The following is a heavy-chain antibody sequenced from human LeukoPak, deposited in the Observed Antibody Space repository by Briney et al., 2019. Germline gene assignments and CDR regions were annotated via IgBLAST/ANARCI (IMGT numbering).Heavy chain of an antibody. CDR3: AKTGNPATGDY. J-gene: IGHJ4*02. CDR1: GFTVSSNY. CDR2: IYSGGYT. Sequence: GGSLRLSCAASGFTVSSNYMSWVRQAPGKGLEWVSVIYSGGYTYYADSVKGRFTISRDNSKNTLYLQMNSLRTEDTAVYYCAKTGNPATGDYWGQGTLVTVSS. V-gene: IGHV3-53*01. D-gene: IGHD1-1*01.